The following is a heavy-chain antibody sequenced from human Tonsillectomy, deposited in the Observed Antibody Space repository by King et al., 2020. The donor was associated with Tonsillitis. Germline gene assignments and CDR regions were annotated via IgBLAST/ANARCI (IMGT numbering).Heavy chain of an antibody. D-gene: IGHD4-17*01. V-gene: IGHV4-61*02. J-gene: IGHJ4*02. CDR1: GDSINGGPYY. CDR2: ISSSGST. Sequence: QLQESGPGLVKPSQTLSLTCTVSGDSINGGPYYWNWIRQPAGKGLEWIGRISSSGSTNSNPSLQSRVTISVDTSKNQFSLKWNSVTAADTAVYYCAREDFGDYPYWGQGTLVTVSS. CDR3: AREDFGDYPY.